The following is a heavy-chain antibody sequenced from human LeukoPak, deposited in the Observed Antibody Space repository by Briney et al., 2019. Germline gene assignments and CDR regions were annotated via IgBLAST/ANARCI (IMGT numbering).Heavy chain of an antibody. Sequence: ASVKVSCKASGGTFSSYAISWVRQAPGQGLEWMGGIIPIFGTANYAQKFQGRVTITTDESTSTAYMELSSLRSEDTAVYYCARGNKGFWSGYNGPRFDYWGQGTLVTVSS. CDR3: ARGNKGFWSGYNGPRFDY. V-gene: IGHV1-69*05. CDR2: IIPIFGTA. D-gene: IGHD3-3*01. CDR1: GGTFSSYA. J-gene: IGHJ4*02.